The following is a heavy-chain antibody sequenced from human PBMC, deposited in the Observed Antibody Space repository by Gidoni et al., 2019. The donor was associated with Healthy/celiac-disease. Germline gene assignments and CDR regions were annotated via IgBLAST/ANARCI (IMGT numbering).Heavy chain of an antibody. Sequence: QVQLVQAGAEVKKPGASVEVSCKGSGYTFTGHYMPWVRQAPGQGLEWMGWINPNSGGTNYAQKFQGWVTMTRDTSISTAYMELSRLRSDDTAVYYCARDLSSSWYGGTWYFDLWGRGTLVTVSS. J-gene: IGHJ2*01. D-gene: IGHD6-13*01. CDR3: ARDLSSSWYGGTWYFDL. V-gene: IGHV1-2*04. CDR1: GYTFTGHY. CDR2: INPNSGGT.